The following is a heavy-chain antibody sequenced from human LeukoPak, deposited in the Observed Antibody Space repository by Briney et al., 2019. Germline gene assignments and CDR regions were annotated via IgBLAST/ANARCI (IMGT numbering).Heavy chain of an antibody. CDR1: GGSISSYY. Sequence: SETLSLTCTVSGGSISSYYWSWIRQPAGKGLEWIGRIYTSGSTNYNSSLKSRVTMSVDTSKNQFSLKLSSVTAADTAVYYCARYSSSWGYNWFDPWGQGTLVTVSS. V-gene: IGHV4-4*07. J-gene: IGHJ5*02. CDR2: IYTSGST. CDR3: ARYSSSWGYNWFDP. D-gene: IGHD6-13*01.